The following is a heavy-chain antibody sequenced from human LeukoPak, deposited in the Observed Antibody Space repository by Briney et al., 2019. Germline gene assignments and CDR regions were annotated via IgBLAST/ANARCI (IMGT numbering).Heavy chain of an antibody. V-gene: IGHV3-21*01. CDR2: ISSSSSYI. CDR3: ARDSYYDSSGPDALDI. CDR1: GFTFSSYS. Sequence: PGGSLRLSCAASGFTFSSYSMNWVRQAPGKGLEWVSSISSSSSYIYYADSVKGRFTISRDNAKNSLYLQMNSLRAEDTAVYYCARDSYYDSSGPDALDIWGQGTMVTVSS. D-gene: IGHD3-22*01. J-gene: IGHJ3*02.